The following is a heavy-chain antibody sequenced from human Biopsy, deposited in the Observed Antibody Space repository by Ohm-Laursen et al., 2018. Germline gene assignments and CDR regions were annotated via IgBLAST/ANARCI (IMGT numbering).Heavy chain of an antibody. J-gene: IGHJ4*02. CDR2: IRNT. CDR1: GGPIDSYY. V-gene: IGHV4-59*04. CDR3: AQTRNDYGGFYFDY. Sequence: SDTLSLTCPVSGGPIDSYYWSWIRQPPGKGLEWIGTIRNTYFRTSLKSRVTMSVDTSKNQFSLKLSSVTAADTGVYYCAQTRNDYGGFYFDYWGRGTLVTVSS. D-gene: IGHD4/OR15-4a*01.